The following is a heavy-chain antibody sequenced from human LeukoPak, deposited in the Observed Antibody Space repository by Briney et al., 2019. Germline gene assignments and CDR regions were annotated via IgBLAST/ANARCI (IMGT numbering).Heavy chain of an antibody. CDR1: GGTFNTSA. CDR3: ARAVAPIKKAYYYYYGMDV. Sequence: GASVKVSCKASGGTFNTSAITWVRQAPGQGLEWMGGIIPIFGTANYAQKFQGRVTITADESTSTAYMELSSLRSEDTAVYYCARAVAPIKKAYYYYYGMDVWGQGTTVTVSS. CDR2: IIPIFGTA. D-gene: IGHD5-12*01. V-gene: IGHV1-69*13. J-gene: IGHJ6*02.